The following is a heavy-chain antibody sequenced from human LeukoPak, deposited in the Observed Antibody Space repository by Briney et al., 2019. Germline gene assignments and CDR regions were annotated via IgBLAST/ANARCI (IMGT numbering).Heavy chain of an antibody. CDR1: GGSISSSSYY. CDR2: IYYSGTT. D-gene: IGHD1-1*01. V-gene: IGHV4-39*01. Sequence: PSETLSLTCTASGGSISSSSYYWGWIGQPPGKGLEWIGSIYYSGTTYYNPSLKSRVTISVDTSKNQFSLKLSSVTATDTAVYYCARRTTGTHADAFDIWGQGTKVTVSS. J-gene: IGHJ3*02. CDR3: ARRTTGTHADAFDI.